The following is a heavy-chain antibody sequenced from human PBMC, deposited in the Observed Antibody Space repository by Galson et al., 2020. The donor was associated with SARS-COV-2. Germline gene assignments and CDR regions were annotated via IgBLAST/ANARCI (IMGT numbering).Heavy chain of an antibody. V-gene: IGHV3-48*02. Sequence: GGSLRLSCAASGFTFSTSYMSWVRQAPGKGLEWLSYIGGSSDVIKYADSVKGRFTISRDNAKNLLYLQMNSLRDEDTALYYCAGWYIRFWGQGTLVTVSS. D-gene: IGHD6-19*01. CDR2: IGGSSDVI. CDR1: GFTFSTSY. J-gene: IGHJ4*02. CDR3: AGWYIRF.